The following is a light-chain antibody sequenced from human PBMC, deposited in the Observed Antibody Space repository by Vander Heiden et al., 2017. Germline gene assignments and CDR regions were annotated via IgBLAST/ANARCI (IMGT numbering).Light chain of an antibody. Sequence: IQMTQSPPSLSASVGDRVTITCRASQSISSYLNWYQQKPGKAPKLLIYAASSLQSGVPSRFSGSGSGTEFTLTISSLQPEDFATYYCQQRASTPRTFGHWTRV. CDR1: QSISSY. V-gene: IGKV1-39*01. J-gene: IGKJ1*01. CDR2: AAS. CDR3: QQRASTPRT.